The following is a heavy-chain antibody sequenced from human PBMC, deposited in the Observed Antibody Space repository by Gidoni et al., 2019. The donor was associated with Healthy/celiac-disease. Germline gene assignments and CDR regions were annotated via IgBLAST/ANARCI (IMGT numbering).Heavy chain of an antibody. CDR3: ARDVTILLSGYGYYGMDV. CDR1: GFTFRSYG. J-gene: IGHJ6*02. D-gene: IGHD5-18*01. CDR2: IWYDGSNK. Sequence: QVQLVESGGGVVQPGRSLRLSCAASGFTFRSYGMHWVRQAPGKGLEWLAVIWYDGSNKYYADSVKGRFTISRDNSKDTLYLQMNSLRGEDTAVYYCARDVTILLSGYGYYGMDVWGQGTTVTVSS. V-gene: IGHV3-33*01.